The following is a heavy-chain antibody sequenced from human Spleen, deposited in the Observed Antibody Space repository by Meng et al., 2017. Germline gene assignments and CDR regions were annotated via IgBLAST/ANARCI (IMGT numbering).Heavy chain of an antibody. Sequence: QVQLLQSGSVVKKPGASLKVSCKAFGFTFTGYYVHWVRQAPGQGLEWMGRNNPKTGATTYAQKFQGRVTMTRDTSISTAYMELSGLESDDTAVYYCARDPPFDYWGQGTLVTVSS. CDR2: NNPKTGAT. J-gene: IGHJ4*02. CDR1: GFTFTGYY. CDR3: ARDPPFDY. V-gene: IGHV1-2*06.